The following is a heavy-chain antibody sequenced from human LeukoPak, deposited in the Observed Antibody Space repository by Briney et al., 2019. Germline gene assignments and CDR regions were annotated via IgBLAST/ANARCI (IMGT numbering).Heavy chain of an antibody. J-gene: IGHJ6*04. Sequence: GGSLRLSCAAPGFTFSSYEMNWVRQAPGKGLEWVPYISSSGSTIYYADSVKGRFTISRDNAKNSLYLQMNSLRAEDTAVYYCAELGITMIGGVWGKGTTVTVSS. CDR1: GFTFSSYE. CDR3: AELGITMIGGV. V-gene: IGHV3-48*03. CDR2: ISSSGSTI. D-gene: IGHD3-10*02.